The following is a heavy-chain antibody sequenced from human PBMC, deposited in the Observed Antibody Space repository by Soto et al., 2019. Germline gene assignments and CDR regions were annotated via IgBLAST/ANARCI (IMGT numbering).Heavy chain of an antibody. CDR1: GFTFSSYS. V-gene: IGHV3-21*01. D-gene: IGHD3-22*01. CDR3: ARATDYYDSSGYYYYYYYYGMDV. J-gene: IGHJ6*02. Sequence: GGSLRLSCAASGFTFSSYSMNWVRQAPGKGLEWVSSISSSSSYIYYADSVKGRFTISRDNAKNSLYLQMNSLRAEDTAVYYCARATDYYDSSGYYYYYYYYGMDVWGQGTTVTVSS. CDR2: ISSSSSYI.